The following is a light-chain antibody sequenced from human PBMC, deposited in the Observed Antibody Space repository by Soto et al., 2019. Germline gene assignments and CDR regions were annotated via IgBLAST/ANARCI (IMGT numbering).Light chain of an antibody. Sequence: EIMMTQSPGTLSVSPGEGATLSCTASQSVNLNLAWYQQKPGQPPRLLLYGASTRATGIQVRFRGSWSGTEFHLSFISLQSEDYAVYSCQTRLHWPISLGQGKRLEIK. CDR3: QTRLHWPIS. CDR1: QSVNLN. J-gene: IGKJ5*01. V-gene: IGKV3-15*01. CDR2: GAS.